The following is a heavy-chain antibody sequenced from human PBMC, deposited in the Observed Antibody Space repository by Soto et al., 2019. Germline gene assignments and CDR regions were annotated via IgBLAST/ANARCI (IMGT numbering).Heavy chain of an antibody. D-gene: IGHD3-10*01. V-gene: IGHV1-69*01. CDR1: GGTLRSYA. CDR2: IIPMYGPA. CDR3: ARVTSMVRGVIDNWFDP. J-gene: IGHJ5*02. Sequence: QVPLVQSGAEVKKPGSSVTVSCKASGGTLRSYAIHGLRQAPGQGLEWMGGIIPMYGPAKYAQRFQGRVTITADESTTTVYMELTSLTSQDTAVYYCARVTSMVRGVIDNWFDPWGHGTLVTVSS.